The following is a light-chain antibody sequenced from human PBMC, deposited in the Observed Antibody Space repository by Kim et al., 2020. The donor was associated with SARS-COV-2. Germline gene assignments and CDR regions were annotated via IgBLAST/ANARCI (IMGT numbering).Light chain of an antibody. V-gene: IGLV3-21*04. Sequence: SYELTQPPSVSVAPGKTARITCGGNNIDSKSVHWYQQQPGQAPVLVIYYDSDRPSGIPERFSGSSSENTATLTISRVEAGDEADYYCQVWDGSSDLPVFGRGTQLTVL. CDR1: NIDSKS. CDR3: QVWDGSSDLPV. CDR2: YDS. J-gene: IGLJ3*02.